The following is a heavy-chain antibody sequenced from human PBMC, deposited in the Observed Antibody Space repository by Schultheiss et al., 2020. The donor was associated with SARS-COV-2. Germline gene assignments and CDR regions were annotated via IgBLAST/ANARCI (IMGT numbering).Heavy chain of an antibody. D-gene: IGHD6-19*01. V-gene: IGHV4-61*01. CDR2: IYYSGST. Sequence: SQTLSLTCTVSGGSVSSGSYYWSWIRQPPGKGLEWIGYIYYSGSTNYNPSLKSRVTISVDTSKNQFSLKLSSVTAADTAVYYCARGDSSATFDYWGQGTLVTVSS. CDR1: GGSVSSGSYY. J-gene: IGHJ4*02. CDR3: ARGDSSATFDY.